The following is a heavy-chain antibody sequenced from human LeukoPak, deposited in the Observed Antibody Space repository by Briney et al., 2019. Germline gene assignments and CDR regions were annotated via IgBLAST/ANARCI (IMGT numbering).Heavy chain of an antibody. CDR3: ARDGRRGSRYYYYYMDV. Sequence: GASVKVSCKASGGTFSSYAISWVRQAPGQGLEWMGRIIPIFGTANYAQKFQGRVTITTDESTSTAYMELSSLRSEDTAVYYCARDGRRGSRYYYYYMDVWGKGTTVTVSS. V-gene: IGHV1-69*05. CDR1: GGTFSSYA. D-gene: IGHD1-1*01. CDR2: IIPIFGTA. J-gene: IGHJ6*03.